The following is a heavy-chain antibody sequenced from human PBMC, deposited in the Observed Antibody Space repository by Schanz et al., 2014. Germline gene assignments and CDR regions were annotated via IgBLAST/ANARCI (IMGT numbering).Heavy chain of an antibody. CDR1: GFSFSRYG. CDR2: ISSDETVT. Sequence: QIQLVESGGGVVQPGTSLRLSCTISGFSFSRYGMHWVRQAPGKGLEWVAVISSDETVTYYVDSVKGRFTISRDNSKNTLYLPMSSLKTADTDVSYCYNIGYGGLLNYYTDHWGQGTLVTVSS. V-gene: IGHV3-30*03. J-gene: IGHJ4*02. CDR3: YNIGYGGLLNYYTDH. D-gene: IGHD3-16*01.